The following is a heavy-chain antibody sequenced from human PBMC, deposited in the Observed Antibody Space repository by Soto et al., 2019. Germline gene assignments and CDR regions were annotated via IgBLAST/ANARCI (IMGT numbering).Heavy chain of an antibody. J-gene: IGHJ4*02. V-gene: IGHV4-59*12. CDR1: GGSISGYY. CDR3: AREPGY. CDR2: MYNTGST. D-gene: IGHD7-27*01. Sequence: SETLSLTCTVSGGSISGYYWSWIRQPPGKGLEWIGYMYNTGSTYYNPSLKSRVTISVDTSKNQFSLKLSSVTAADTAVYYCAREPGYWGQGTLVTVSS.